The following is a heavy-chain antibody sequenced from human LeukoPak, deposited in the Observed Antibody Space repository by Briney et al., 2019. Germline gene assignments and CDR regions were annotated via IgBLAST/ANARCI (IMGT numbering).Heavy chain of an antibody. CDR2: IYYSGRT. CDR3: ARDRAEWQYYFDTSGDYYVGDSFDI. D-gene: IGHD3-22*01. J-gene: IGHJ3*02. Sequence: KPSETLSLTCTVSGGPLSSYYLSWLRQPPRKGLAWVGYIYYSGRTNYNPSLKSRVTISVDTSKNQFSLKLSSVTAADTAVYYCARDRAEWQYYFDTSGDYYVGDSFDIWGQGTMVTVSS. CDR1: GGPLSSYY. V-gene: IGHV4-59*01.